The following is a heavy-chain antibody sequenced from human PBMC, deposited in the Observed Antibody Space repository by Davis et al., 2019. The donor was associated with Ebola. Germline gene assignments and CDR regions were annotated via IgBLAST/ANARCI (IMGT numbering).Heavy chain of an antibody. CDR1: GGSFSGYY. J-gene: IGHJ4*02. Sequence: MPSETLSLTCAVYGGSFSGYYWSWIRQPPGKGLEWIGEINHSGSTNYNPSLKSRVTISVDTSKNQFSLKLSSVTAADTAVYYCARVESESRGDGNSDYWGQGTLVTVSS. D-gene: IGHD2-15*01. CDR3: ARVESESRGDGNSDY. CDR2: INHSGST. V-gene: IGHV4-34*01.